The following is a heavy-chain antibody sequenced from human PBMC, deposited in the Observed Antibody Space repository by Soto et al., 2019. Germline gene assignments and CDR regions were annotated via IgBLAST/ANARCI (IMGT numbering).Heavy chain of an antibody. D-gene: IGHD3-22*01. CDR1: GDSISSHY. Sequence: SETLSLTCSVSGDSISSHYWSWIRQPPGKGLEWIGYISYSGSTNYNPSLKSRVTIFVHTSKNQLSLSLSSATAADTAVYYCAREEGLYYYDTTGYYFDYWGQGTLVTVSS. CDR3: AREEGLYYYDTTGYYFDY. J-gene: IGHJ4*02. V-gene: IGHV4-59*11. CDR2: ISYSGST.